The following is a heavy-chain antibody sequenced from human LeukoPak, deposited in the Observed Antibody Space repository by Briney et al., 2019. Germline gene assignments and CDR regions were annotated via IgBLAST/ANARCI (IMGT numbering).Heavy chain of an antibody. V-gene: IGHV3-7*03. CDR3: ARGGGLDV. J-gene: IGHJ6*02. CDR1: GFTFSSYW. Sequence: GGSLRLSCAASGFTFSSYWMSWVRQAPGKGLEWVASIDQDGSDKFSVGSVRGRFTISRDNARNSMYLQMSNLRAEDTAVYFCARGGGLDVWGQGATVTVSS. D-gene: IGHD3-16*01. CDR2: IDQDGSDK.